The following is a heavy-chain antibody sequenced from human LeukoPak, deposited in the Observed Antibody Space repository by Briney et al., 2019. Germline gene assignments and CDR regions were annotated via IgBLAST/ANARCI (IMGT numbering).Heavy chain of an antibody. CDR2: ISGSGGST. J-gene: IGHJ5*02. V-gene: IGHV3-23*01. D-gene: IGHD6-13*01. Sequence: PGGSLRLSCAAYGFTFTNYWLTWVRQAPGKGLEWVSAISGSGGSTYYADSVKGRFTISRDNSKNTLYLQMNSLRAEDTAVYYCAKERAIAAAGTGGWSDPWGQGTLVTVSS. CDR1: GFTFTNYW. CDR3: AKERAIAAAGTGGWSDP.